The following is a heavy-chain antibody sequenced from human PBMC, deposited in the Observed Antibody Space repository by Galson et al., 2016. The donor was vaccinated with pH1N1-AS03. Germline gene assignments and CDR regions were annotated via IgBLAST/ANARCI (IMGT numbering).Heavy chain of an antibody. CDR1: GGTFGNYA. CDR3: TKNGAAYDYYYYGMDV. D-gene: IGHD6-13*01. J-gene: IGHJ6*02. Sequence: SVKVSCKASGGTFGNYAVSWLRLAPGQGLEWLGAIVPVFGTTNYAQTFQGRLTITADASTSTENMELGGLRLDETALYYCTKNGAAYDYYYYGMDVWGQGTTVTVSS. CDR2: IVPVFGTT. V-gene: IGHV1-69*13.